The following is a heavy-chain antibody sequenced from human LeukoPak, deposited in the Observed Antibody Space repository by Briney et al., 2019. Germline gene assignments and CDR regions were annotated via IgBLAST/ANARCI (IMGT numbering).Heavy chain of an antibody. CDR1: GYSFTSYW. CDR3: ARLRRRAPYGDYGDY. V-gene: IGHV5-51*01. CDR2: IYPGDSDT. Sequence: GESLQISCKGSGYSFTSYWIGWVRQMPEKGLEWMGVIYPGDSDTRYSPSFQGQVTISADKSISTAYLQWSSLKASDTAMYYCARLRRRAPYGDYGDYWGQGTLVTVSS. J-gene: IGHJ4*02. D-gene: IGHD4-17*01.